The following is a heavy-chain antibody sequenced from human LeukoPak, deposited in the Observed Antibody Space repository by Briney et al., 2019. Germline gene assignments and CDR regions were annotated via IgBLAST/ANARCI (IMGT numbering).Heavy chain of an antibody. J-gene: IGHJ6*02. CDR2: LYYTGTT. CDR3: ARDLGVRGMDV. D-gene: IGHD2-21*01. Sequence: SETLSLTCTVSGGSISSGGYYWSWIRQHPGKGLEWIGYLYYTGTTYYNPSLKSRIIIPVDTSKTQFSLRLSSVSAADTAIYYCARDLGVRGMDVWGQGTTVTVSS. V-gene: IGHV4-31*03. CDR1: GGSISSGGYY.